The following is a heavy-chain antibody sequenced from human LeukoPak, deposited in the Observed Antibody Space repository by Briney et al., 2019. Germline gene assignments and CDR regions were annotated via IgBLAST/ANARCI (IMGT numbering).Heavy chain of an antibody. CDR3: ARQRHGSGSYYKLSRFYFDY. Sequence: PGGSLRLSCAASGFTFSSYTMNWVRQAPGKGLEWVPSISSSSSYIYYADSVKGRFTISRDNAKNSLHLQMNSLRAEDTAVYYCARQRHGSGSYYKLSRFYFDYWGQGTLVTVSS. CDR2: ISSSSSYI. V-gene: IGHV3-21*01. CDR1: GFTFSSYT. D-gene: IGHD3-10*01. J-gene: IGHJ4*02.